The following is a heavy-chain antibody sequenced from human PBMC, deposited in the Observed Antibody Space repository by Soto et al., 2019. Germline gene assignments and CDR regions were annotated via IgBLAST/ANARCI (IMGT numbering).Heavy chain of an antibody. CDR1: GDTFTDYY. D-gene: IGHD2-21*02. V-gene: IGHV1-46*03. Sequence: QVQLVQSGAEVKKPGASVKVSCKASGDTFTDYYIHWVRQAPGQGLEWMGTVNPSGGHTTYAQHCLGRMTXAXGXCXXTLYLELTSLTSEDTAVYYWARGGHVVVVPDALDYWGQGTLVTVSS. CDR2: VNPSGGHT. CDR3: ARGGHVVVVPDALDY. J-gene: IGHJ4*02.